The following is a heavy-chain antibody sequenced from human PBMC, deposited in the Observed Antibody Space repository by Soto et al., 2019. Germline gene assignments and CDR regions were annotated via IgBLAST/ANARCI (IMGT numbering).Heavy chain of an antibody. CDR3: ARGRYYYDSSGYFNNWFDP. J-gene: IGHJ5*02. D-gene: IGHD3-22*01. CDR1: GGSISSSNW. V-gene: IGHV4-4*02. CDR2: IYHSGST. Sequence: PSETLSLTCAVSGGSISSSNWWSWVRQPPGKGLEWIGEIYHSGSTNYNPSLKSRVTISVDKSKNQFSLKLSSVTAADTAVYYCARGRYYYDSSGYFNNWFDPWGQGTLVTVSS.